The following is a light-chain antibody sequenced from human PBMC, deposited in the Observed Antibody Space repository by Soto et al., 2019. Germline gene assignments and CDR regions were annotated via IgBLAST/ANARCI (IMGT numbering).Light chain of an antibody. CDR2: AAS. CDR1: QGFSNS. Sequence: DIQLTQSPSFLSASVGDRVTITCRASQGFSNSLAWYQQKPGKAPKLLIYAASTLRSGVPSRFSGSGSGTEFTLTISSLQPEDFATYYCQQPDSYPCTFGQGTKLEIK. V-gene: IGKV1-9*01. CDR3: QQPDSYPCT. J-gene: IGKJ2*02.